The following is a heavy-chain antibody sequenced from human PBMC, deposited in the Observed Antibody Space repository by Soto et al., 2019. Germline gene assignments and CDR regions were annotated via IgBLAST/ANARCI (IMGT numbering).Heavy chain of an antibody. Sequence: SETLSLTCTVSGGSISSGDYYWSWIRQPPGKGLEWIGYIYYSGSTYYNPSLKSRVTISVDTSKNQFSLKLSSVTAADTAVYYCARDLRYCISTSCPGPYGMDVWGQGTTVTVSS. J-gene: IGHJ6*02. V-gene: IGHV4-30-4*01. CDR3: ARDLRYCISTSCPGPYGMDV. CDR2: IYYSGST. D-gene: IGHD2-2*01. CDR1: GGSISSGDYY.